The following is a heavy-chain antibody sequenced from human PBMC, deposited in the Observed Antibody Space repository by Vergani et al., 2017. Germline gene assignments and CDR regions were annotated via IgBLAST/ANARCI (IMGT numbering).Heavy chain of an antibody. Sequence: EVQLVESGGGLVQPGGSLRLSCAASGFTFSSYSMNWVRQAPGKGLEWVSYISSSSSTIYYADSVKGRFTISRDNAKNSLYLQMNSLRAEDTAVYYCASRSGYSDYWGQGTQVIVSS. CDR1: GFTFSSYS. J-gene: IGHJ4*02. V-gene: IGHV3-48*01. D-gene: IGHD3-22*01. CDR3: ASRSGYSDY. CDR2: ISSSSSTI.